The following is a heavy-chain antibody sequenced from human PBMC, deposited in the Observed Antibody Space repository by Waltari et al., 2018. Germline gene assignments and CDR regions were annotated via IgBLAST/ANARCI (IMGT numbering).Heavy chain of an antibody. Sequence: QVQLQESGPGLVKPSQTLSLTCTVSGGSISSGSYYWSWIRQPAGKGLEWIGRIYTSGSTNYNPSLKSRVTISGDTSKNQFSLKRSSVTAADTAVYYCAREGYYYDSSGYYYGDAFDIWGQGTMVTVSS. CDR3: AREGYYYDSSGYYYGDAFDI. D-gene: IGHD3-22*01. J-gene: IGHJ3*02. CDR2: IYTSGST. V-gene: IGHV4-61*02. CDR1: GGSISSGSYY.